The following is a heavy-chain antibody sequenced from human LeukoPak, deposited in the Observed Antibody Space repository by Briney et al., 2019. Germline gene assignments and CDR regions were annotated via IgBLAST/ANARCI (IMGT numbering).Heavy chain of an antibody. CDR1: GFTFSSYA. D-gene: IGHD6-19*01. CDR2: ISYDGSNK. J-gene: IGHJ4*02. Sequence: PGGSLRLSCAASGFTFSSYAMHWVRQAPGKGLEWVAVISYDGSNKYYADSVKGRFTISRDNSKNTLYLQMNSLRAEDTAVYYCARTYSSGWYGTEGYFDYWGQGTLVTVSS. V-gene: IGHV3-30-3*01. CDR3: ARTYSSGWYGTEGYFDY.